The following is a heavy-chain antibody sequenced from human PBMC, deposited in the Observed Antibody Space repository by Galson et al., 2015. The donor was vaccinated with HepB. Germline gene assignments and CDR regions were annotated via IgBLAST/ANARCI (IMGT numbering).Heavy chain of an antibody. CDR2: LGGSGLTP. CDR1: GFPFLSYA. J-gene: IGHJ5*02. D-gene: IGHD2-2*02. V-gene: IGHV3-23*01. CDR3: VRDLGAYTATWHGGWLDP. Sequence: SLRLSCAASGFPFLSYAMGWVRQAPGKGLQWVSSLGGSGLTPYYADIVEGRFTISRDNSLNTLFLQMTDLRVEDTAVYYCVRDLGAYTATWHGGWLDPWGQGTVVTVSS.